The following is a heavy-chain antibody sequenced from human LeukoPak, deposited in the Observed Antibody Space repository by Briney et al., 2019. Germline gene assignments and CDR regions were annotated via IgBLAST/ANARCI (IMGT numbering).Heavy chain of an antibody. CDR3: AGANAYYYYYYMDV. J-gene: IGHJ6*03. Sequence: GASVKVSCKASGGTFSSYANSWVRQAPGQGLEWMGGIIPIFGTANYAQKFQGRVTITTDESTSTAYMELSSLRSEDTAVYYCAGANAYYYYYYMDVWGKGTTVTVSS. CDR1: GGTFSSYA. CDR2: IIPIFGTA. V-gene: IGHV1-69*05.